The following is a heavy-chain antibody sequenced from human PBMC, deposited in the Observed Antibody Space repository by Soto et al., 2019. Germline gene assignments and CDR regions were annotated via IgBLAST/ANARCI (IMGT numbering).Heavy chain of an antibody. D-gene: IGHD5-12*01. CDR1: GGSISSYY. Sequence: QVQLQESGPGLVKPSETLSLTCTVSGGSISSYYWSWIRQPPGKGLEWIGYIYYSGSTNYNPSLKSRVTISVDTSKNQFSLKLSSVTAADTAVYYCAREGDGYTTFDIWGQGTMVTVSS. J-gene: IGHJ3*02. CDR2: IYYSGST. V-gene: IGHV4-59*01. CDR3: AREGDGYTTFDI.